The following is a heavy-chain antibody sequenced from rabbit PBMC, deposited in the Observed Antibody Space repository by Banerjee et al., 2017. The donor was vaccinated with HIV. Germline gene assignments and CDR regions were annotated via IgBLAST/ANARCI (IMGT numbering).Heavy chain of an antibody. D-gene: IGHD4-1*01. Sequence: QEQLEESGGDLVKPEGSLTLSCKASGFDLSTYYMNWVRQAPGKGLEWIGMILPSGTTYYASWAKGRFTISKASWTTVTLQMTSLTAADTASYFCARDLAGVIGWNFNLWGPGTLVTVS. J-gene: IGHJ4*01. CDR1: GFDLSTYYM. V-gene: IGHV1S45*01. CDR3: ARDLAGVIGWNFNL. CDR2: ILPSGTT.